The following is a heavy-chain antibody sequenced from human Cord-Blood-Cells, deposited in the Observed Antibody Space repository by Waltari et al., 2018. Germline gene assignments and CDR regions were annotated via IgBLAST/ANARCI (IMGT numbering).Heavy chain of an antibody. V-gene: IGHV3-7*01. CDR2: IKQDGSEK. CDR3: ARDGGGNWNYWGLTWFDP. J-gene: IGHJ5*02. D-gene: IGHD1-7*01. Sequence: EVQLVESGGGLVQPGGSLRLSCAASGFTFSSYWMSWVRQAPGRGLEWVANIKQDGSEKYYVASVKGRFTTSRDNAKNSLYLQRNSLRAEDTAVYYCARDGGGNWNYWGLTWFDPWGQGTLVTVSS. CDR1: GFTFSSYW.